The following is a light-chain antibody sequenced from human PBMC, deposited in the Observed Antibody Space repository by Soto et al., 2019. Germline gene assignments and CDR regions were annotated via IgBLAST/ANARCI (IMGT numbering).Light chain of an antibody. CDR2: GNS. V-gene: IGLV1-40*01. J-gene: IGLJ1*01. CDR1: SSNIGAGYD. Sequence: QPVLTQPPSVSGAPGQRVTISCTGSSSNIGAGYDVHWYQQLPGRAPKLLIYGNSNRPSGVPDRFSGSKSGTSASLAITGLQAEDEADYYCQSYDSSLTLYVFGTGTKLTVL. CDR3: QSYDSSLTLYV.